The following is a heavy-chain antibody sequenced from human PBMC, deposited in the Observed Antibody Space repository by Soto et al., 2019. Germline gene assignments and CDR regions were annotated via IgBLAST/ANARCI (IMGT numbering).Heavy chain of an antibody. CDR1: GYSINSGYY. CDR2: IYHSGNT. Sequence: SETLSLTCAVSGYSINSGYYWGWIRQHPGKGLEWIGSIYHSGNTYYNPSLKSRVTVSIDTSKNQFSLKLRSVTAADTAMYYCARVKLAGRGSFHDWGQGTQVTVSS. CDR3: ARVKLAGRGSFHD. J-gene: IGHJ4*02. D-gene: IGHD3-3*02. V-gene: IGHV4-38-2*01.